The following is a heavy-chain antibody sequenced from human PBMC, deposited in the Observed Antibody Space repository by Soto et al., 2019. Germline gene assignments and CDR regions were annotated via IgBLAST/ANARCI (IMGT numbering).Heavy chain of an antibody. CDR3: AVSFYYCSGSYFKPTSGVMDV. CDR2: INPNSGGT. Sequence: QVQLVQSGAEVRKPGASVKVSCKASGYMFTGYYMHWVRQAPGQGLEWMGWINPNSGGTNYAQNFQGRVTMTRDTSSSTAYMELRRLRSDETAVYYCAVSFYYCSGSYFKPTSGVMDVWGQGTTVTVSS. CDR1: GYMFTGYY. V-gene: IGHV1-2*02. D-gene: IGHD3-10*01. J-gene: IGHJ6*02.